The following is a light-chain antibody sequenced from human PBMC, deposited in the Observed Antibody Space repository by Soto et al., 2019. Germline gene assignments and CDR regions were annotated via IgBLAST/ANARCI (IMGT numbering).Light chain of an antibody. CDR3: CSSAPESTYV. CDR1: SSDVGAYNS. CDR2: KGT. J-gene: IGLJ1*01. V-gene: IGLV2-23*01. Sequence: LAQPASVSGSPGQSATISCTGTSSDVGAYNSVSWYQQHPDKAPQLMIYKGTQRPSGVSNRFSGSTSGNAASLTISGLQAGDEADYFCCSSAPESTYVFGTGTKVTVL.